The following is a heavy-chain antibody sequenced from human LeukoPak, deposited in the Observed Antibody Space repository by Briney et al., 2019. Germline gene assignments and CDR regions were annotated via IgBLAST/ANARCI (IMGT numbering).Heavy chain of an antibody. J-gene: IGHJ4*02. D-gene: IGHD3-9*01. CDR3: AKWGDYDILTGYYVSDF. CDR2: IFNSGDKT. Sequence: PGGSLRLSCAASGFTFSTYSMTWVRQAPGKGLEWVSGIFNSGDKTFYADSVKGRFTTSRDNSKNTLYVEMNTLRAEDTAVYYCAKWGDYDILTGYYVSDFWGQGTLVTVSS. CDR1: GFTFSTYS. V-gene: IGHV3-23*01.